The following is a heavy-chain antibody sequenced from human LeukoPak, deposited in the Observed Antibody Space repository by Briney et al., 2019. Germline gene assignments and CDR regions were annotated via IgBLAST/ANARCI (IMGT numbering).Heavy chain of an antibody. CDR2: IYSGGET. Sequence: PGGSLRLSCAASGVSVGSNFMIWVRQAPGKGLEWASLIYSGGETSYADSVKGRFSISRDNSKNTLYLQMNSLRVEDTAVYYCTRAPPAVAINTYAWGQGTLVTVSS. V-gene: IGHV3-66*01. CDR1: GVSVGSNF. J-gene: IGHJ5*02. D-gene: IGHD6-13*01. CDR3: TRAPPAVAINTYA.